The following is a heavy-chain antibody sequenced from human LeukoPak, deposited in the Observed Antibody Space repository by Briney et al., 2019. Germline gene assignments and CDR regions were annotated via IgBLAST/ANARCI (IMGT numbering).Heavy chain of an antibody. CDR2: INHSGTS. CDR1: GGSFSGYY. D-gene: IGHD3-22*01. V-gene: IGHV4-34*01. Sequence: SETLSLTCAVYGGSFSGYYWSWIRQTPGKGLEWIGDINHSGTSNYNPSLKSRVIISVETSKNQLSLMMRSVTAADTAVYYCAIHNHITRIIWIWGQGTQVTVSS. CDR3: AIHNHITRIIWI. J-gene: IGHJ4*02.